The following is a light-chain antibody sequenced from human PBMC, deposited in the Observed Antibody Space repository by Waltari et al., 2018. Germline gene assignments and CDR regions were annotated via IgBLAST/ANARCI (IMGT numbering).Light chain of an antibody. Sequence: DVVMSESPLSLPVTHGQPASIPRRCSQSLVHSDGHAYLNWFQQRPGQSPRRLIYKVSKMDSGVPDRFSGSGSGTDFTLKISRVEAEDVGVYYCMQGSHWPRTFGQGTKLEI. CDR1: QSLVHSDGHAY. CDR2: KVS. J-gene: IGKJ2*01. V-gene: IGKV2-30*02. CDR3: MQGSHWPRT.